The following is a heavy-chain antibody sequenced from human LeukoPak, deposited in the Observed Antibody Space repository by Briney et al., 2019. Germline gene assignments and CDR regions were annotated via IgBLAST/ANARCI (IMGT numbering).Heavy chain of an antibody. J-gene: IGHJ4*02. D-gene: IGHD4-23*01. Sequence: GGSLRLSCAASGFTFDEYAMHWVRHAPGKGLEWVSGINWSSDNIAYADSVKGRFSISRDNAKNSLYLQMNSLRAEDTAVYYCARDYGGSSPFDYWGQGTLVTVSS. V-gene: IGHV3-9*01. CDR1: GFTFDEYA. CDR3: ARDYGGSSPFDY. CDR2: INWSSDNI.